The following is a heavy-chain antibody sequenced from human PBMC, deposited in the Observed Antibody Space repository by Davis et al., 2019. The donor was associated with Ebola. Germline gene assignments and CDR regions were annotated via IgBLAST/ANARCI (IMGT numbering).Heavy chain of an antibody. CDR2: ISGSGGST. CDR3: ATRGLSSGWPDY. Sequence: GESLKISCAASGFTFSSYAMSWVRQAPGKGLEWVSAISGSGGSTYYADSVKGRFTISRDNSKNTLYLQMNSLRAEDTAVYYCATRGLSSGWPDYWGQGALVIVSS. V-gene: IGHV3-23*01. CDR1: GFTFSSYA. J-gene: IGHJ4*02. D-gene: IGHD6-19*01.